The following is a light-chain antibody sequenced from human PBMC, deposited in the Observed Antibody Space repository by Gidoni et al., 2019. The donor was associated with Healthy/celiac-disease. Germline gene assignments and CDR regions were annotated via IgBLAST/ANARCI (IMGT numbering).Light chain of an antibody. CDR2: GAS. CDR1: QSVSSSY. Sequence: EIVLTQSPGTLSLSPGERATLSCRASQSVSSSYLAGYQQKPGQAPRLLIYGASSRATGIPDRFSGSGSGTDFTLTISRLEPEDFAVYYCQQYGSSLYTFGQGTKLEIK. J-gene: IGKJ2*01. CDR3: QQYGSSLYT. V-gene: IGKV3-20*01.